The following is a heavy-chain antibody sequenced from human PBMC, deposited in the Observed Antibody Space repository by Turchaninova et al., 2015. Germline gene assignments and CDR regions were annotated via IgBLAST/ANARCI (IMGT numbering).Heavy chain of an antibody. CDR3: ARERSSTDEPVDY. Sequence: QVQLQQWGAGLLKPAATLFLTCAVYVDSFSGYYWTWIRQSPGMGLGWIGAVNHSVSTNYTPPLNSRVSLSVATATSQFSRGLGSVTAAGTSVYYCARERSSTDEPVDYWGQGTLVTVSS. CDR2: VNHSVST. CDR1: VDSFSGYY. V-gene: IGHV4-34*01. D-gene: IGHD2-2*01. J-gene: IGHJ4*02.